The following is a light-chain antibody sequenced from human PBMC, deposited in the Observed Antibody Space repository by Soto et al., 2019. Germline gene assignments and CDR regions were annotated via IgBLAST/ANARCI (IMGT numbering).Light chain of an antibody. Sequence: QSALTQPTSATGSPGQSVTISCTGTSNDVGAYNYVSWYQQHAGKAPKLVIYEVTKRPSGVPDRFSGSKSANPASLTVSGIQAEDEADYYCSSFASSNTWVFGGGTTLNVL. CDR2: EVT. CDR3: SSFASSNTWV. V-gene: IGLV2-8*01. J-gene: IGLJ3*02. CDR1: SNDVGAYNY.